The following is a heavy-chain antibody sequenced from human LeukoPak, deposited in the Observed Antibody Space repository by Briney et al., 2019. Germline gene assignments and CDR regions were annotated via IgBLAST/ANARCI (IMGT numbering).Heavy chain of an antibody. CDR1: GGTFSSYA. Sequence: SVKVSCKASGGTFSSYAISWVRQAPGQGLEWMGGIIPIFGTANYAQKFQGRVTITADKSTSTAYMELSSLRSEDTAVYYCARSVVTGRGPFDYWGQGTLVTVSS. CDR3: ARSVVTGRGPFDY. V-gene: IGHV1-69*06. CDR2: IIPIFGTA. J-gene: IGHJ4*02. D-gene: IGHD4-23*01.